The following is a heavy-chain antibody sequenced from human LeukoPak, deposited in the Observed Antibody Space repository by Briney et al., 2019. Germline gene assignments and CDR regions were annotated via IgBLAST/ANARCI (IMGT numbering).Heavy chain of an antibody. CDR3: ARLCGHTGYARVDC. CDR1: GYSISSGYY. J-gene: IGHJ4*02. D-gene: IGHD5-12*01. CDR2: VSRSGNT. Sequence: SETLSLTCAVSGYSISSGYYWTWIRQPPGKGLLYIGSVSRSGNTYCNPSLKSRVTPSVDPSQHPLSLKLASVTAAAPAVYYCARLCGHTGYARVDCWGQGTLVGVSS. V-gene: IGHV4-38-2*01.